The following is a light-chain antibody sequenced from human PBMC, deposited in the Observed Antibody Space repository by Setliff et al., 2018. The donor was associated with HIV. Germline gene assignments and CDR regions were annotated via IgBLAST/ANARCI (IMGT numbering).Light chain of an antibody. Sequence: QSALTQPASVSGSPGQSITISCTGTSSDVGRYNLVSWYQQHPGKAPKLMIYDVSKRPSGVSNRFSGSKSGNTASLTISGLQAEDESDYFCCSYAGGGTYGFGTGTKVTVL. J-gene: IGLJ1*01. CDR2: DVS. V-gene: IGLV2-23*02. CDR1: SSDVGRYNL. CDR3: CSYAGGGTYG.